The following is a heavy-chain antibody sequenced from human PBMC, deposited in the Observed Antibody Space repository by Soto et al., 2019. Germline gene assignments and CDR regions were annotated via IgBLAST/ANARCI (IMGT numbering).Heavy chain of an antibody. CDR2: ISGSGGST. CDR1: GLTFSSYG. V-gene: IGHV3-23*01. CDR3: AKDPMTTVTSFDY. Sequence: PGGSLRLSCAASGLTFSSYGMSWVRQAPGKGLEWVSAISGSGGSTYYADSVKGRFTISRDNSKNTLYLQMNSLRAEDTAVYYCAKDPMTTVTSFDYWGQGTLVTVSS. J-gene: IGHJ4*02. D-gene: IGHD4-17*01.